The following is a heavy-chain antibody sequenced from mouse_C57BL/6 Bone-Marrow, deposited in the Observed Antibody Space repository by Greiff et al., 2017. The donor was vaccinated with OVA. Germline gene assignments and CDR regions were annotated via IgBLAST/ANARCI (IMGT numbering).Heavy chain of an antibody. V-gene: IGHV5-12*01. Sequence: EVKLMESGGGLVQPGGSLKLSCAASGFTFSDYYMYWVRQTPEKRLEWVAYISNGGGSTYYPDTVKGRFTISRDNAKNTLYLQMSRLKSEETAMYYCARRFDYRYAMDYWGQGTSVTVSS. J-gene: IGHJ4*01. D-gene: IGHD2-4*01. CDR1: GFTFSDYY. CDR2: ISNGGGST. CDR3: ARRFDYRYAMDY.